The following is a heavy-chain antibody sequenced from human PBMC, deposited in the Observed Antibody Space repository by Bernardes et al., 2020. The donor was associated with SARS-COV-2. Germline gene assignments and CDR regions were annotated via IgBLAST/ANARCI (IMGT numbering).Heavy chain of an antibody. CDR2: TYYSGST. D-gene: IGHD4-17*01. J-gene: IGHJ6*02. CDR1: AGSITSGGYY. Sequence: SETRSLTCTVSAGSITSGGYYWSWIRQHPGKGLEWIGYTYYSGSTYYNPSLKSRVTISVDTSKNQFSLKLSSVTAADTAVYYCARDRMSLYGDSYYGMDVWGQGTTVTVSS. CDR3: ARDRMSLYGDSYYGMDV. V-gene: IGHV4-31*03.